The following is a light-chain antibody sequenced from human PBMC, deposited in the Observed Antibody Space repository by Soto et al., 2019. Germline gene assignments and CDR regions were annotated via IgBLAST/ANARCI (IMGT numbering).Light chain of an antibody. J-gene: IGKJ5*01. CDR3: QRYDSSIT. Sequence: EIVLTQSPGTLSLSPGERATLSCRASQSVRSNFLAWYQQKPGQAPRLLIYGASNRATGIPDRFSGSGSGTDFTLTITRLEPEDFAMYYCQRYDSSITFGQGTRLEIK. V-gene: IGKV3-20*01. CDR2: GAS. CDR1: QSVRSNF.